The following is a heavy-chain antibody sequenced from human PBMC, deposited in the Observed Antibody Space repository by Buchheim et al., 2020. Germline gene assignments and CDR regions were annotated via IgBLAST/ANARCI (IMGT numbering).Heavy chain of an antibody. D-gene: IGHD6-13*01. J-gene: IGHJ3*02. Sequence: QVQLQQWGAGLLKPSETLSLTCTVSGGSISSGGYYWSWIRQHPGKGLEWIGYIYYSGSTYYNPSLKSRVTISVDPSKNQFSLKLSSVTAADTAVYYCARARIAAAGTEFDGAFDIWGQGT. CDR3: ARARIAAAGTEFDGAFDI. CDR2: IYYSGST. V-gene: IGHV4-31*03. CDR1: GGSISSGGYY.